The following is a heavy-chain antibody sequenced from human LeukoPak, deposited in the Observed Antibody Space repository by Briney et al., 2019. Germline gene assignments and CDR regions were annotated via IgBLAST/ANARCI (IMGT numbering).Heavy chain of an antibody. V-gene: IGHV3-21*04. Sequence: GGSLRLSCVASGFTFSSYSMNWVRQAPGKGLESVSSISSSSSYIYYADSVKGRFTFSRDNSKNTLYLQMNSLRAEDTAAYYCARRAGAYSHPYDYWGQGTLVTVSS. J-gene: IGHJ4*02. CDR1: GFTFSSYS. CDR3: ARRAGAYSHPYDY. D-gene: IGHD4/OR15-4a*01. CDR2: ISSSSSYI.